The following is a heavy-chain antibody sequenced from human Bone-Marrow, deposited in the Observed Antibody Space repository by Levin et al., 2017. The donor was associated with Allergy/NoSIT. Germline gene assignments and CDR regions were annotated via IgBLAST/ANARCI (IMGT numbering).Heavy chain of an antibody. CDR3: AKDGESTMTRSYYLHY. CDR2: ISWNSDKA. Sequence: GGSLRLSCRASGFNFDDYAMHWVRQAPGKGLEWGSGISWNSDKAGYADSVKGRLTISRDNAKNTLYLQMDSLGVEDTALYYCAKDGESTMTRSYYLHYWGQGTLVTVSS. CDR1: GFNFDDYA. J-gene: IGHJ4*02. V-gene: IGHV3-9*01. D-gene: IGHD5/OR15-5a*01.